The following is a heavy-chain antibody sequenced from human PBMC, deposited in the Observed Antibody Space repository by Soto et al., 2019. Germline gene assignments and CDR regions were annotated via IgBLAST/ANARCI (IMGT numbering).Heavy chain of an antibody. CDR2: ISYNGTNK. J-gene: IGHJ4*01. V-gene: IGHV3-30*18. CDR1: GFTFVSYG. CDR3: AKEMTTNPLEY. D-gene: IGHD4-17*01. Sequence: PGGSLRLSCAASGFTFVSYGMHWVRQAPGKGLEWVAGISYNGTNKSYADSVKGRFTISRDNTKSTMYLQMNSLRAEDTATYHCAKEMTTNPLEYWGHGTLVTVSS.